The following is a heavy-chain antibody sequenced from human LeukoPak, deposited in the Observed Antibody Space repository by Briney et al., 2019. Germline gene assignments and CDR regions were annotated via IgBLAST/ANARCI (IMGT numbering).Heavy chain of an antibody. J-gene: IGHJ5*02. Sequence: PGGSLRLSCAASGFTFSSYWMSWVRQAPGKGLEWVANIKQDGSEKYYVDSVKGRFTTSRDNAKNSLYLQMNSLRAEDTAVYYCARDINSVWFGELFHMYNWFDPWGQGTLVTVSS. CDR2: IKQDGSEK. CDR3: ARDINSVWFGELFHMYNWFDP. CDR1: GFTFSSYW. V-gene: IGHV3-7*01. D-gene: IGHD3-10*01.